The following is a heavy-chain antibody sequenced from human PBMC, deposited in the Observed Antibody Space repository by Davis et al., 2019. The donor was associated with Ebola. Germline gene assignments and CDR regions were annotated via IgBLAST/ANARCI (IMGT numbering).Heavy chain of an antibody. CDR3: ASMGGIGYCTNGVCRGWFDP. V-gene: IGHV1-18*01. D-gene: IGHD2-8*01. J-gene: IGHJ5*02. CDR2: ISAYNGNT. Sequence: ASVKVSCKASGYTFTSYGISWVRQAPGQGLEWMGWISAYNGNTNYAQKLQGRVTMTTDTSTSTAYMELRSLRSDDTAVYYCASMGGIGYCTNGVCRGWFDPWGQGTLVTVSS. CDR1: GYTFTSYG.